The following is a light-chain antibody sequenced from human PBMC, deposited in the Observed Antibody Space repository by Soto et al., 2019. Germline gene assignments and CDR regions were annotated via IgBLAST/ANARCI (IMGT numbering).Light chain of an antibody. V-gene: IGKV1-39*01. CDR3: QQSYTTPRT. CDR2: AAS. Sequence: DIEMTQSSSSLSASVGDRVTITCRASQSISSYLNWYQQKPGNAPNLLIYAASTLQSGVPSRFSAYGSETDVTLTISNLQAEDFASYYCQQSYTTPRTFGQGTKVEVK. CDR1: QSISSY. J-gene: IGKJ1*01.